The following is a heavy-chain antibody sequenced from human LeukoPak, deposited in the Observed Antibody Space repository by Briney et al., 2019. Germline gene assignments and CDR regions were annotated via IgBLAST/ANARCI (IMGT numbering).Heavy chain of an antibody. CDR3: ARDEGLQLPQPGY. CDR2: IVGSGGST. J-gene: IGHJ4*02. Sequence: PGASLRLSCAASGFTFSNYAMSWVRQAPGKGLEWVSAIVGSGGSTYYADSVKGRFTISRDNPKNTLYLQMNSLRAEDTAVYYCARDEGLQLPQPGYWGQGTLVTVSS. D-gene: IGHD2-2*01. CDR1: GFTFSNYA. V-gene: IGHV3-23*01.